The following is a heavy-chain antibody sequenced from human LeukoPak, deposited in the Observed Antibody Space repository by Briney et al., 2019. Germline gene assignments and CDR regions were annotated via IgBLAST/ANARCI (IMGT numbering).Heavy chain of an antibody. D-gene: IGHD6-13*01. CDR2: FDPEDGEP. CDR1: GYTFTDFS. Sequence: ASVKVSCKVSGYTFTDFSMHWVRQAPGKGLEWMGGFDPEDGEPIYAQKFQGRVTMTEDTSTDTAYLELSSLRSEDTAVYYCATDLLAAATATGPYWGQGTLVTVSS. V-gene: IGHV1-24*01. CDR3: ATDLLAAATATGPY. J-gene: IGHJ4*02.